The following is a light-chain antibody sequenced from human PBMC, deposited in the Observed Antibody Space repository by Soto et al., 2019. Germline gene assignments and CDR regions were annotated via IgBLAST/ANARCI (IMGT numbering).Light chain of an antibody. V-gene: IGKV2D-29*01. J-gene: IGKJ5*01. CDR1: HSLLHSDGKTY. CDR3: MQRTHVPIT. Sequence: DIVVTQTPVSRSVTAVQPCSMWFNSSHSLLHSDGKTYLSWYLQRPGQPPQLMIYDVSNRFSRVPDRFSGSGSGPDFTLKISRVEAEDVGVYYCMQRTHVPITFGQGTRLEIK. CDR2: DVS.